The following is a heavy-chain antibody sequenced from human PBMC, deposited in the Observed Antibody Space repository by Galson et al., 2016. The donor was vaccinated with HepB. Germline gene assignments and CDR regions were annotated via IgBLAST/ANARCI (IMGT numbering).Heavy chain of an antibody. D-gene: IGHD2-21*01. CDR3: ARANIVVTSAPFDY. J-gene: IGHJ4*02. CDR2: IIPILGIT. CDR1: GVTFSKYG. Sequence: SVKVSCKASGVTFSKYGISWMRQAPGQGLEWMGGIIPILGITNYAQKFQGRVTITADKSTGTAYMELRRLRSEDTAIYFCARANIVVTSAPFDYWGQGALVTVSS. V-gene: IGHV1-69*10.